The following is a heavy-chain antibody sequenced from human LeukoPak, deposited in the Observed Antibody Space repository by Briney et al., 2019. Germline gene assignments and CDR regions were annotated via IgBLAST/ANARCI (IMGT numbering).Heavy chain of an antibody. V-gene: IGHV5-51*01. CDR1: GYSFTSCW. CDR3: ARHSEGYCSGGSCPTDAFDI. J-gene: IGHJ3*02. Sequence: GESLKSSCKGSGYSFTSCWIGRVRQMPGKGLEWMGSIYPGDSDTRYSPSFQGQVTISADKSISTAYLQWSSLKASDTAMYYCARHSEGYCSGGSCPTDAFDIWGQGTMVTVSS. CDR2: IYPGDSDT. D-gene: IGHD2-15*01.